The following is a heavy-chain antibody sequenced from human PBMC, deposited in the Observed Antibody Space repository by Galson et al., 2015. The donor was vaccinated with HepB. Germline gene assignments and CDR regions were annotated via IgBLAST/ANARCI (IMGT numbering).Heavy chain of an antibody. D-gene: IGHD1-14*01. Sequence: SLRLSCAASGFTFNDYYMGWIRQAPGKGLEWISYISSGRLEWVSDVNSGSHFTIYSESVKGRFTISRDNAKNSLYLQMSSLKAEDTAVYYCARFAGGGVTSPDYSYGMDVWGQGTTVTVSS. V-gene: IGHV3-11*06. J-gene: IGHJ6*02. CDR2: WISYISSGRLEWVSDVNSGSHFT. CDR3: ARFAGGGVTSPDYSYGMDV. CDR1: GFTFNDYY.